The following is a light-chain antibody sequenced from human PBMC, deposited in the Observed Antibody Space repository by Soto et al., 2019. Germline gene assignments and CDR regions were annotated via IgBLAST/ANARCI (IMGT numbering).Light chain of an antibody. V-gene: IGKV3-20*01. J-gene: IGKJ3*01. Sequence: IVLTQSPVTLSLSPGERATLSCRASQGINSTYVAWYQQKSGQAPRLLIYAASIRATGSPDRFSGSGSGTDFTLTISRLEPEDFVVYYCQHYGSSFTFGPGTKVDIK. CDR1: QGINSTY. CDR2: AAS. CDR3: QHYGSSFT.